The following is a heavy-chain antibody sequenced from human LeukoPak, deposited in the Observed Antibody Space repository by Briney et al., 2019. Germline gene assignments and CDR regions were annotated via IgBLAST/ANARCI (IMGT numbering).Heavy chain of an antibody. D-gene: IGHD6-19*01. J-gene: IGHJ5*02. Sequence: GGSLRLSCAASGFTFSRYSMNWVRQAPGKGLEWVSSISISSSYIYYADSVKGRFTISRDNAKNSLYLQMNSLRVEDTAVYYCARDSSGWYHWFDPWGQGTLVTVSS. CDR2: ISISSSYI. CDR1: GFTFSRYS. CDR3: ARDSSGWYHWFDP. V-gene: IGHV3-21*01.